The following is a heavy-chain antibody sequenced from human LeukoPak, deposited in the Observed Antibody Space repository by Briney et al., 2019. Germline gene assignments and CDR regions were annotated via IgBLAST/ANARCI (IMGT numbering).Heavy chain of an antibody. Sequence: SETLSLTCTVSGGSISSGGYYWSWIRQHPGRGLEWIGYIYYSGNTYCNPSLESRVTISVDTSKTQFSLELNSVTAADTAVYYCARDRGSSSWYGMDVWGQGTTVTVSS. CDR2: IYYSGNT. CDR3: ARDRGSSSWYGMDV. CDR1: GGSISSGGYY. V-gene: IGHV4-31*03. J-gene: IGHJ6*02. D-gene: IGHD6-13*01.